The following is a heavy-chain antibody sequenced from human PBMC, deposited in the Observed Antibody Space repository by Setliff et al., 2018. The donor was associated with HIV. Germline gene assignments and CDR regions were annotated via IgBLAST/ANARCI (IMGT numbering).Heavy chain of an antibody. Sequence: SETLSLTCTVSGGSISSGSYYWSWIRQPAGKGLEWIGRIYTSGSTNYNPSLKSRVTISVDTSKNQFSLKLSSVTAADTAMYYCARRIDNSGTFPDKNWLDPWGQGSPVTVSS. CDR2: IYTSGST. CDR3: ARRIDNSGTFPDKNWLDP. J-gene: IGHJ5*02. D-gene: IGHD3-10*01. V-gene: IGHV4-61*02. CDR1: GGSISSGSYY.